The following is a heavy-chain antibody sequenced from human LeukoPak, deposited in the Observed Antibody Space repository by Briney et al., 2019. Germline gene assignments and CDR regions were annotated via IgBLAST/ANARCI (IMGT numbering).Heavy chain of an antibody. J-gene: IGHJ4*02. CDR3: ATRGKIGAAAGNY. CDR2: IYSDNT. V-gene: IGHV3-53*01. Sequence: GGSLRLSCTVSGFTVSSNSMSWVRQAPGKGLEWVSFIYSDNTHYSDSVKGRFTISRDNSKNTLYLQMNSLRAEDTAVYYCATRGKIGAAAGNYWGQGTLVTVSS. D-gene: IGHD6-13*01. CDR1: GFTVSSNS.